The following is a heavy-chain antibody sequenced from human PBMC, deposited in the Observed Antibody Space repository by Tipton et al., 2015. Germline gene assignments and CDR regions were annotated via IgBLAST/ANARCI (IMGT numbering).Heavy chain of an antibody. Sequence: SLRLSCAASGFTFSSFALHWVRQAPGRGLEWVSYIGSSVSTIYYADSVKGRFTISRDNAKNSLYLQMNSLRAEDTAVYYCARVEAASLYFHYYYGMDVWGQGTTVTVSS. CDR3: ARVEAASLYFHYYYGMDV. CDR1: GFTFSSFA. J-gene: IGHJ6*02. V-gene: IGHV3-48*01. D-gene: IGHD2-15*01. CDR2: IGSSVSTI.